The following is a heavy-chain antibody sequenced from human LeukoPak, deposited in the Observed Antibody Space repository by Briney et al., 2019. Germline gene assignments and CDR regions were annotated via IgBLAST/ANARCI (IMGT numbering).Heavy chain of an antibody. D-gene: IGHD6-19*01. Sequence: GGSLRLSCAASRFTVATNHMNWVRQAPGKGLEWVSVIYNGDNTAYADSVKGRFTVSRDNSKNTLYLQMHSLRAEDTVVYFCARASRWLAFDTWGQGTLVTVSS. J-gene: IGHJ4*02. V-gene: IGHV3-66*01. CDR2: IYNGDNT. CDR3: ARASRWLAFDT. CDR1: RFTVATNH.